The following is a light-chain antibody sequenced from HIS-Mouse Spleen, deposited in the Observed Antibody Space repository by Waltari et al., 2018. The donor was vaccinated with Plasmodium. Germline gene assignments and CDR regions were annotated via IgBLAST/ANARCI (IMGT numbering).Light chain of an antibody. CDR2: QDS. J-gene: IGLJ1*01. CDR1: KLGDKY. Sequence: SYELTQPPSVSVSPGQTASITCSGAKLGDKYACWYQQKPGQSPGLVIYQDSKRPSGSPERFSGANSGNTATLTISGTQAMDEADYYCQAWDSSTDYVFGTGTKVTVL. CDR3: QAWDSSTDYV. V-gene: IGLV3-1*01.